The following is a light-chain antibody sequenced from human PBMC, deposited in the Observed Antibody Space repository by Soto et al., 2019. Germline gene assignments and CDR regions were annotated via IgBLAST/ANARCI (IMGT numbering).Light chain of an antibody. Sequence: EIVLTQSPATLSLSPGERATLSCRASRSVGSFLAWYQQKPGQAPRLLIYDASNRATGIPARFSGSGSGTDFTLTISSLEPEDFAVYYCQLRNNWSWTFGQGTKVEI. V-gene: IGKV3-11*01. CDR2: DAS. J-gene: IGKJ1*01. CDR3: QLRNNWSWT. CDR1: RSVGSF.